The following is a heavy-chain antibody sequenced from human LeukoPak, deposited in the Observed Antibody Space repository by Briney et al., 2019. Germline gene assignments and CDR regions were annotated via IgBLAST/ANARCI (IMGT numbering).Heavy chain of an antibody. CDR2: IYHSGST. D-gene: IGHD6-19*01. CDR1: GYSISSGYY. V-gene: IGHV4-38-2*02. J-gene: IGHJ4*02. CDR3: ARRRQWLSQDY. Sequence: SETLSLTCTVSGYSISSGYYWGWIRQPPGKGLEWIGSIYHSGSTYYNPSLKSRVTISVDTSKNQFSLKLSSVTAADTAVYYCARRRQWLSQDYWGQGTLVTVSS.